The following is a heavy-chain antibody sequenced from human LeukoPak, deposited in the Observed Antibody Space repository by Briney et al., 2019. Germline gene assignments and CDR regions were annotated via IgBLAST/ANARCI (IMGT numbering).Heavy chain of an antibody. J-gene: IGHJ4*02. CDR1: GFTVSSNY. CDR2: IYSGGST. Sequence: GGSLRLSCAASGFTVSSNYMSWVRQAPGKGLEWVSVIYSGGSTYYADSVKGRFTISRDNSKNTLYLQMNSLRAEDTAVYYCARDTVLIKNPYGDYARDGYWGQGTLVTVSS. V-gene: IGHV3-66*01. D-gene: IGHD4-17*01. CDR3: ARDTVLIKNPYGDYARDGY.